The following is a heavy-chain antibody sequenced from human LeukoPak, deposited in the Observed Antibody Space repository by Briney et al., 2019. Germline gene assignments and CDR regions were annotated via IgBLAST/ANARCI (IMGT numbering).Heavy chain of an antibody. CDR2: INPSGGST. CDR1: GYTFTNYY. Sequence: ASVKLSCKASGYTFTNYYIHWVRQAPGQGLEWMGIINPSGGSTFYAQRLQGRVTMTRDTSTSTGYMELSSLRFDDTAVYYCATVGQMWQQLARAVSDYWGQGTLVTVSS. J-gene: IGHJ4*02. D-gene: IGHD6-13*01. CDR3: ATVGQMWQQLARAVSDY. V-gene: IGHV1-46*01.